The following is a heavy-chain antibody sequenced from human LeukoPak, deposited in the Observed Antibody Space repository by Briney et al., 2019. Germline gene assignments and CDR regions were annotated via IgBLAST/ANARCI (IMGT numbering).Heavy chain of an antibody. Sequence: GGSLRLSCAASGFTFSSYAMSWVRQAPGKGLEWVSGISWNSGSIGYADSVKGRFTISRDNAKNSLYLQMNSLRAEDTALYYCAKDTGVVASATFDYWGQGTLVTVSS. CDR1: GFTFSSYA. D-gene: IGHD2-15*01. V-gene: IGHV3-9*01. CDR3: AKDTGVVASATFDY. J-gene: IGHJ4*02. CDR2: ISWNSGSI.